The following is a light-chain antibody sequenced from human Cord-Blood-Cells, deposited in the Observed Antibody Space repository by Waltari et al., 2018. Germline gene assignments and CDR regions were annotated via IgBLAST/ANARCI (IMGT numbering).Light chain of an antibody. CDR1: SSDVGGYNY. Sequence: QSALTQPRSVSGSPGQSVTISCTGTSSDVGGYNYVSWYQQHPGKAPKLMIYDVSKRPSGVPHRFSGSKSGNTASLTISGLQAEDEADYYCCSYAGSYWVFGGGTKLTVL. V-gene: IGLV2-11*01. CDR3: CSYAGSYWV. J-gene: IGLJ3*02. CDR2: DVS.